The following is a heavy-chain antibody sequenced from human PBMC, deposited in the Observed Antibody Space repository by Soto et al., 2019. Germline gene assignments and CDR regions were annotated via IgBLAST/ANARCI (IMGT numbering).Heavy chain of an antibody. D-gene: IGHD3-10*01. CDR2: ISGSGGST. CDR3: ARKWYGELGEGWFDP. V-gene: IGHV3-23*01. J-gene: IGHJ5*02. Sequence: PGGSLRLSCAASGFTFSSYAMSWVRQAPGKGLEWVSAISGSGGSTYYADSVKGRFTISRDNSKNTLYLQMNSLTSEDTAVYYCARKWYGELGEGWFDPWGQGTLVTVSS. CDR1: GFTFSSYA.